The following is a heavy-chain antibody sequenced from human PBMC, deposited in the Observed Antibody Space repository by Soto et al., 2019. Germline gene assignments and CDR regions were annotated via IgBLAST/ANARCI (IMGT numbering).Heavy chain of an antibody. CDR2: TSSSSSTI. Sequence: EVQLVESGGGLVQPGGSLRLSCAASGFTFSSYSMNWVRQAPGKGLEWVSYTSSSSSTIYYADSVKVRFTISRDNAKNSLYLQMNSMRAEDTAIYYCARDRITIPGMPTTGTHMDVWGKGTTVTVSS. CDR3: ARDRITIPGMPTTGTHMDV. V-gene: IGHV3-48*01. CDR1: GFTFSSYS. J-gene: IGHJ6*03. D-gene: IGHD3-3*01.